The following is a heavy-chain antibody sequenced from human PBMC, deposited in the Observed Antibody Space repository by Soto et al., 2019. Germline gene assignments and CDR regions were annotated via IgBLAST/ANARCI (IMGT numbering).Heavy chain of an antibody. CDR2: IVVGSGNT. CDR3: AKGVLGYCSSNSCYAYDF. D-gene: IGHD2-2*01. CDR1: GFTFTSSA. J-gene: IGHJ4*02. V-gene: IGHV1-58*02. Sequence: SVKVSCKASGFTFTSSAMQWVRQARGQRLEWIGWIVVGSGNTNYAQKFQERVTISRDNSKNTLYLQMHSLRTEDTAVYYCAKGVLGYCSSNSCYAYDFWGQGTLVTVSS.